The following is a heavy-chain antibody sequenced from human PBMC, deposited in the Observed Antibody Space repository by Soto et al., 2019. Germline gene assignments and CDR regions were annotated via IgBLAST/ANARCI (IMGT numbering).Heavy chain of an antibody. J-gene: IGHJ5*02. CDR3: ARARRIAAAGMCDWFDP. D-gene: IGHD6-13*01. CDR2: IYYSGST. V-gene: IGHV4-30-4*01. CDR1: GGSISSYY. Sequence: SETLSLTCTVSGGSISSYYWSWLRQPPGKGLEWIGYIYYSGSTYYNPSLKSRVTISVDTSKNQFSLKLSSVTAADTAVYYCARARRIAAAGMCDWFDPWGQGTLVTVS.